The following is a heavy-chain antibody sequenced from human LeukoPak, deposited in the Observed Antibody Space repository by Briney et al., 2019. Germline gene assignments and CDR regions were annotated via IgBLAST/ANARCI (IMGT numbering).Heavy chain of an antibody. CDR3: ARHSYYYDDGGYFDY. Sequence: SETLSLTCTVSGDSISSYYWSWIRQPPGKGLEWIGYIYYSGSTNYNPSLKSRVTISVDTSKNQFSLKLSSVTAADTAVYYCARHSYYYDDGGYFDYWGQGTLVTVSS. V-gene: IGHV4-59*08. CDR1: GDSISSYY. J-gene: IGHJ4*02. CDR2: IYYSGST. D-gene: IGHD3-22*01.